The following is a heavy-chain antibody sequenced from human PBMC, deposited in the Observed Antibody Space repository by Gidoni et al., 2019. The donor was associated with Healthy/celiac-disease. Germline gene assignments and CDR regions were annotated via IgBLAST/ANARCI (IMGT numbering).Heavy chain of an antibody. Sequence: QVQLQASGPGLVMPSETLSLTCTVSGVSISSYYWSWIRQPPGKGLEWIGYIYYSGSTNYYPSLKSRVTISVDTSKNQFSLKLSSVTAADTAVYYCARVYSGYGGILTQGAFDIWGQGTMVTVSS. CDR3: ARVYSGYGGILTQGAFDI. CDR2: IYYSGST. CDR1: GVSISSYY. V-gene: IGHV4-59*01. D-gene: IGHD5-12*01. J-gene: IGHJ3*02.